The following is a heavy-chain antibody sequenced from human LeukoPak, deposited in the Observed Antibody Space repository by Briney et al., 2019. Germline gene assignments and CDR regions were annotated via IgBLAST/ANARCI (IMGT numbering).Heavy chain of an antibody. D-gene: IGHD1-26*01. CDR2: IKADGGEK. CDR1: GFTFSTYW. J-gene: IGHJ3*02. Sequence: GGSLRLSCAASGFTFSTYWMNWFRQTPGKGLEWVAKIKADGGEKDHVASVKGRFTISGDNAKNTLYLQMNSLRAEDTAVYYCARSGRGGAFDIWGQGTMVTVSS. V-gene: IGHV3-7*01. CDR3: ARSGRGGAFDI.